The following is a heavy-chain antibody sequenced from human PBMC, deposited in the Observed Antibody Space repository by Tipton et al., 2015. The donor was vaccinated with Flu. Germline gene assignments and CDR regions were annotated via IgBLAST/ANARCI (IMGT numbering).Heavy chain of an antibody. D-gene: IGHD2-21*02. CDR3: ATPLLLIGDHARY. CDR1: GYTFTDYY. Sequence: QLVQSGAEVRKPGATVKISCKASGYTFTDYYIHWVQQAPGKGLAWMGLVDPEYRETLYAEKFRGRITITADTSTDTVYMELSSLTAEDTAMYYCATPLLLIGDHARYWGQGTLVTVSS. J-gene: IGHJ4*02. CDR2: VDPEYRET. V-gene: IGHV1-69-2*01.